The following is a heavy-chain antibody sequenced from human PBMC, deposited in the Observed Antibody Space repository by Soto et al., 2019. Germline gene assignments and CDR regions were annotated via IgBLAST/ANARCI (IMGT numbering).Heavy chain of an antibody. CDR2: IYYSGST. Sequence: QVQLQESGPGLVKPSQTLSLTCTVSGGSISSGGYYWSWIRQHPGKGLEWIGYIYYSGSTYYNPSIKSRVTISVATSKNQFSLKLSSVTAADTAVYYCAGGIAARPSYFDYWGQGTLVTVSS. CDR1: GGSISSGGYY. J-gene: IGHJ4*02. CDR3: AGGIAARPSYFDY. V-gene: IGHV4-31*03. D-gene: IGHD6-6*01.